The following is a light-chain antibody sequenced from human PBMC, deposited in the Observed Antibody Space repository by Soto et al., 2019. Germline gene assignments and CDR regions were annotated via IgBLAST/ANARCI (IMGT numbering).Light chain of an antibody. V-gene: IGLV2-8*01. J-gene: IGLJ3*02. CDR3: TSYVGNDIWV. CDR1: GSDVGAYKY. CDR2: EVT. Sequence: QSALTQPPSASGSPGQSVTISCPGTGSDVGAYKYVSWYQQYPGKAPKLMIYEVTKRPSGVPDRFSGSKSGNTASLTVSGLQAEDEADYYCTSYVGNDIWVFGGGTKVTVL.